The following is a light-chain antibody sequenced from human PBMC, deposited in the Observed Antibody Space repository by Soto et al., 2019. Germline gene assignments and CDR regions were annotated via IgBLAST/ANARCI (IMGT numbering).Light chain of an antibody. CDR2: KAS. CDR3: QQHNNYDFT. Sequence: DIQMTQSPSTLSASVGDRVTITCRASQNINSWLTWYQQKPGKAPKLLIYKASNLESEVPSRFSGSGSGTEFSLTISSLQADDFATYYCQQHNNYDFTFGGGTKVEIK. CDR1: QNINSW. V-gene: IGKV1-5*03. J-gene: IGKJ4*01.